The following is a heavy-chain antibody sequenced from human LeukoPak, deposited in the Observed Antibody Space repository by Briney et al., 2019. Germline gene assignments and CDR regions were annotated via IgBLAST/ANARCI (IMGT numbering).Heavy chain of an antibody. V-gene: IGHV4-59*01. CDR2: IYYTGST. Sequence: SETLSLTCTVSGGSMTNYYGSWIRQPPGKGLEWIAYIYYTGSTYYNPSLKSRVTISVDTSKNQLSLKLSSVTAADTAVYYCVRDLVATIDHYYYGMDVWGQGTTVTVSS. CDR1: GGSMTNYY. D-gene: IGHD5-12*01. J-gene: IGHJ6*02. CDR3: VRDLVATIDHYYYGMDV.